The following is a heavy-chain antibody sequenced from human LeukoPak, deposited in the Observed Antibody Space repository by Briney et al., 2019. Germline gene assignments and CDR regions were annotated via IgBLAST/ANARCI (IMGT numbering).Heavy chain of an antibody. D-gene: IGHD6-6*01. CDR1: GYSISSGYY. V-gene: IGHV4-38-2*02. Sequence: MASETLSLTCTVSGYSISSGYYWGWIRQPPGKGLEWIGEINHSGSTNYNPSLKSRVTISVDTSKNQFSLKLSSVTAADTAVYYCASSRRGAARRLSAFDIWGQGTMVTVSS. J-gene: IGHJ3*02. CDR2: INHSGST. CDR3: ASSRRGAARRLSAFDI.